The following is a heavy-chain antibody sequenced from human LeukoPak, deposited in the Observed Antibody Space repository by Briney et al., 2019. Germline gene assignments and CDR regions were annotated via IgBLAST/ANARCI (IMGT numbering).Heavy chain of an antibody. J-gene: IGHJ4*02. CDR3: ARGEGNYGY. CDR1: GGSISSSSYY. Sequence: SETLSLTCTVSGGSISSSSYYWGWIRQPPGKGLEWIGSIYYSGSTYYNPSLKSRVTISVDTSKNQFSLKLSSVTAADTAVYYCARGEGNYGYWGQGALVTVSS. CDR2: IYYSGST. V-gene: IGHV4-39*07. D-gene: IGHD4-4*01.